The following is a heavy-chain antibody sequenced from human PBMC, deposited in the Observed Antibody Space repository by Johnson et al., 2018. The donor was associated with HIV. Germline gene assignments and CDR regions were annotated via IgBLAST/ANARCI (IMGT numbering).Heavy chain of an antibody. Sequence: QVQLVESGGGVVQPGGSLRLSCAASGFAFSNYAMHWVRQAPGKGLEWMAIISYDGSNEYYADSVKGRFTIYRDNSKNTLYLHMSSLRAEETALYYCARDIFIAVTLSDAFDIWGQGTVVTVSS. J-gene: IGHJ3*02. CDR2: ISYDGSNE. V-gene: IGHV3-30-3*01. CDR1: GFAFSNYA. CDR3: ARDIFIAVTLSDAFDI. D-gene: IGHD6-19*01.